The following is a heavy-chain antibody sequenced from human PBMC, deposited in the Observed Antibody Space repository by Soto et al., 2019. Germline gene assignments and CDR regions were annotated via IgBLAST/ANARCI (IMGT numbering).Heavy chain of an antibody. J-gene: IGHJ6*03. Sequence: GGSLRLSCAASGFTFSSYGMHWVRQAPGKGLEWVAVIWYDGSNKYYADSVKGRFTISRDNSKNTLYLQMNSLRAEDTAVYYCARDYYYYGSGSYPDYYYYYMDVWGKGTTVTVSS. CDR2: IWYDGSNK. CDR1: GFTFSSYG. CDR3: ARDYYYYGSGSYPDYYYYYMDV. D-gene: IGHD3-10*01. V-gene: IGHV3-33*01.